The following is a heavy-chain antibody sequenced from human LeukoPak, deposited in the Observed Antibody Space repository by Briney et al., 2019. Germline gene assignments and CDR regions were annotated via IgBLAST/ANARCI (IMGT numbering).Heavy chain of an antibody. Sequence: ASVKVSCKASGYTFTRYYMHRVRQAPGQGLERMGWINPNSGGTNYAQKFQGRVTMTRDTSISTAYMELSRLRSDDTAVYYCAREGWITIFGVVTLSAFDIWGQGTMVTVSS. CDR1: GYTFTRYY. CDR3: AREGWITIFGVVTLSAFDI. CDR2: INPNSGGT. J-gene: IGHJ3*02. D-gene: IGHD3-3*01. V-gene: IGHV1-2*02.